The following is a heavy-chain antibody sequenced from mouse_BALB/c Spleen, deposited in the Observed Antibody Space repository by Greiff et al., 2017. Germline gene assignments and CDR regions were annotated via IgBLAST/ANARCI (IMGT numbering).Heavy chain of an antibody. Sequence: DVKLQESGPGLVKPSQTLSLTCTVTGISITTGNYRWSWIRQVPGHKLEWIGYIYYSGTITYNPSLTSRTTITRDTSKTQFFLEMNSLTAEDTATYYCAREVYKYGFAYWGQGTLVTVSA. CDR2: IYYSGTI. CDR1: GISITTGNYR. D-gene: IGHD2-14*01. CDR3: AREVYKYGFAY. J-gene: IGHJ3*01. V-gene: IGHV3-5*02.